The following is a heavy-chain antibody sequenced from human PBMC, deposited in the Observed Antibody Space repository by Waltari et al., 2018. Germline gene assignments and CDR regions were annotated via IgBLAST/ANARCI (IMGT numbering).Heavy chain of an antibody. Sequence: VRLDQWGTELVEPWETLSLTCAVYEGSFSAFFWSWVRQAPGKGLEWIGEINHGVKTDYNPSLKSRLFMSVDPSKNQFSLKLSSVTAADTAVYYCARLRGGYWGQGTLVTVSS. J-gene: IGHJ4*02. D-gene: IGHD2-15*01. V-gene: IGHV4-34*01. CDR2: INHGVKT. CDR1: EGSFSAFF. CDR3: ARLRGGY.